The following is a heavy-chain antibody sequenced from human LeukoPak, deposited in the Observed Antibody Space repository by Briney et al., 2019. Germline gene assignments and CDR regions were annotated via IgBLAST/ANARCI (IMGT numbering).Heavy chain of an antibody. J-gene: IGHJ4*02. CDR1: GGSISSGGYY. CDR2: IYYSGST. V-gene: IGHV4-31*03. D-gene: IGHD4-17*01. Sequence: SETLSPTCTVSGGSISSGGYYWSWIRQHPGKGLEWIGYIYYSGSTYYNPSLKSRVTISVDTSKNQFSLKLSSVTAADTAVYYCARVATVTTDVDYWGQGTLVTVSS. CDR3: ARVATVTTDVDY.